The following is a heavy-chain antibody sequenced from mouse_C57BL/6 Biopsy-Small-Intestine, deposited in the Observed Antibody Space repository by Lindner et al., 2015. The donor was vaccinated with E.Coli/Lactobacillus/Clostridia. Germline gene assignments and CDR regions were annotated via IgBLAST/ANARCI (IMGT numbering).Heavy chain of an antibody. CDR2: IYPRDSST. Sequence: VQLQESGPELVKPGASVKLSCKASGYTFTNYDINWVKQRPGQGLEWIGWIYPRDSSTKYNEKFKGKATLTVDTSSSTAYMELHSLTSEDSAVYFCARSALLRSFFDYWGQGTTRTVSS. V-gene: IGHV1-85*01. D-gene: IGHD1-1*01. J-gene: IGHJ2*01. CDR1: GYTFTNYD. CDR3: ARSALLRSFFDY.